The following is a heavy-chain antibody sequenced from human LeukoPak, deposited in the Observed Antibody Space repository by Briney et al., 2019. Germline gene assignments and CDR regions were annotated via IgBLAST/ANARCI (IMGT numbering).Heavy chain of an antibody. J-gene: IGHJ4*02. CDR1: GFTFSSYA. Sequence: GGSLRLCCGASGFTFSSYAMSWVRQAPGKGVEWVSAISGSGGSTYYADSVKGRLTVSRDNSKHTLYLQMHSQRAEDTAVYYCPKVEGRITMIVVVIPPYFDYWRQGTLVTVSS. V-gene: IGHV3-23*01. CDR3: PKVEGRITMIVVVIPPYFDY. D-gene: IGHD3-22*01. CDR2: ISGSGGST.